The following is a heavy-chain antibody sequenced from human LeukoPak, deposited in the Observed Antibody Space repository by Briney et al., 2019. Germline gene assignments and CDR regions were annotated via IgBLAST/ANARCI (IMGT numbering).Heavy chain of an antibody. CDR1: GFSVSDKY. Sequence: GGSLRLSCAVSGFSVSDKYMSWVRQAPGKGLEWVSVFYTGGDKYYAAFVKGRFTISRDNSNTMVFLQMNSLTVEDTALYYCAGGQMFTSGGFDNWGQGTLVTVSS. CDR3: AGGQMFTSGGFDN. D-gene: IGHD6-19*01. V-gene: IGHV3-53*01. J-gene: IGHJ4*02. CDR2: FYTGGDK.